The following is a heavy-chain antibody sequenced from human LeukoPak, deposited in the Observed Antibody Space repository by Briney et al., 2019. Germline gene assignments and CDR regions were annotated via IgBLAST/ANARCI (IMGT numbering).Heavy chain of an antibody. CDR2: ISYDGSNK. CDR1: GFTFSSYA. V-gene: IGHV3-30-3*01. J-gene: IGHJ4*02. D-gene: IGHD1-7*01. Sequence: GGSLRLSCAASGFTFSSYAMHWVRQAPGKGLEWVAVISYDGSNKYYADSVKGRFTISRDNAKNTLYLQMNSLRAEDTAVYYCARCGTGNYHYDYWGQGTLVTVSS. CDR3: ARCGTGNYHYDY.